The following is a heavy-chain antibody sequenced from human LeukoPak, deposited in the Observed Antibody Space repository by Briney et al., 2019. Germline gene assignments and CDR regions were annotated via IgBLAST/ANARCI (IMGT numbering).Heavy chain of an antibody. J-gene: IGHJ4*02. CDR3: ARENRGQTYGSLLDY. V-gene: IGHV4-4*02. CDR2: IYYSGST. CDR1: GGSISSNNW. Sequence: SETLSLTCAVSGGSISSNNWWGWVRQPPGKGPEWIGNIYYSGSTHYNPSLKSRVTMSLDTSKNEFSLKLSSLTAADTAMYFCARENRGQTYGSLLDYWGQGTLVTVSS. D-gene: IGHD4-17*01.